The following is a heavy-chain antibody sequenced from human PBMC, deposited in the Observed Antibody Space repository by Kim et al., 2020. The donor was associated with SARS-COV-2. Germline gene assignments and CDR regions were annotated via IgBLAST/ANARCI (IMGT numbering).Heavy chain of an antibody. Sequence: ASVKVSCKASGYTFNGYGIHWVRQAPGQGLEWMGWINTYTGSPIYAQGFSGRFVFTLDTSVSTTSLQISSLKAKDTAVFYCARDRQGYCGSSTCYSGSGAVVIWGQGTMLTVSS. V-gene: IGHV7-4-1*02. CDR2: INTYTGSP. J-gene: IGHJ3*02. D-gene: IGHD2-15*01. CDR1: GYTFNGYG. CDR3: ARDRQGYCGSSTCYSGSGAVVI.